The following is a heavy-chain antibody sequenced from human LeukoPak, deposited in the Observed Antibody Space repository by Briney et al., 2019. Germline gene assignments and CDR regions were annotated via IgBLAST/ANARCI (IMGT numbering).Heavy chain of an antibody. V-gene: IGHV4-4*07. D-gene: IGHD3-22*01. J-gene: IGHJ4*02. CDR2: IYTSGST. CDR1: GGSISSYY. Sequence: NPSETLSLTCTASGGSISSYYWRWLRQPAGKGLEWIGRIYTSGSTNYNPSLKSRVTMSVDTSKNQFSLKLSSVTAADTAVYYCARARMYYYDSSGYYYFDYWGQGTLVTVSS. CDR3: ARARMYYYDSSGYYYFDY.